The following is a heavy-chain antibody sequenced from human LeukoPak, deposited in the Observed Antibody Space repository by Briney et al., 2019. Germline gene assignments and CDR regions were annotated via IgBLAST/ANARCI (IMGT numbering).Heavy chain of an antibody. V-gene: IGHV4-61*02. CDR1: GGSISNNDYY. CDR3: ARSSQWELPSARFDP. Sequence: PSETLSLTCTVSGGSISNNDYYWSWIRQPAGKGLEWIGRIYTSGSTNYNPSLKSRVTMSVDTSKNQFSLKLSSVTAADTAVYYCARSSQWELPSARFDPWGQGTLVTVSS. J-gene: IGHJ5*02. D-gene: IGHD1-26*01. CDR2: IYTSGST.